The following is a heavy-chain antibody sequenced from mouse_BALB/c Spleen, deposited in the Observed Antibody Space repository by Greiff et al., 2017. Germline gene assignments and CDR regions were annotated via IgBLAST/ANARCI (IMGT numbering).Heavy chain of an antibody. Sequence: EVQGVESGGGLVKPGGSLKLSCAASGFTFSSYAMSWVRQAPEKRLEWVAEISSGGSYTYYPDTVTGRFTISRDNAKNTLYLEMSSLRSEDTAMYYCARLSTATSDYAMDDWGQGTSVTVSS. V-gene: IGHV5-9-4*01. CDR2: ISSGGSYT. D-gene: IGHD1-2*01. CDR1: GFTFSSYA. CDR3: ARLSTATSDYAMDD. J-gene: IGHJ4*01.